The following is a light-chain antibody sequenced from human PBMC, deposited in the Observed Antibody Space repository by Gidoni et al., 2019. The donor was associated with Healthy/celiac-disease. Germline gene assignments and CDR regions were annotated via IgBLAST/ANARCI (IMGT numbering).Light chain of an antibody. CDR2: GAS. CDR3: QQCGSSLYT. V-gene: IGKV3-20*01. J-gene: IGKJ2*01. Sequence: EIVLTQSPGTLSLSPGERATLSCRASQSVTSTFLGWYRQKPGQAPRLLIYGASSRATGIPDRISVSGSGTDFTLTISRLEPEDSAVYYCQQCGSSLYTFGQGTKLEIK. CDR1: QSVTSTF.